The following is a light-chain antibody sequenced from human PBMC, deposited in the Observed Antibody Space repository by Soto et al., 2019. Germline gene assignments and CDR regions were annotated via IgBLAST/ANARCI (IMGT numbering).Light chain of an antibody. CDR1: SSDVGAYNY. Sequence: QSALTQPPSASGSPGQSVTISCTGTSSDVGAYNYVSWYQQHAGKAPKLVIYEVTKRPSGVPDRFSGSRSANTASLTVSGLQAEDEADYYCSSFASSITGVFGGGTKLTVL. CDR3: SSFASSITGV. J-gene: IGLJ3*02. CDR2: EVT. V-gene: IGLV2-8*01.